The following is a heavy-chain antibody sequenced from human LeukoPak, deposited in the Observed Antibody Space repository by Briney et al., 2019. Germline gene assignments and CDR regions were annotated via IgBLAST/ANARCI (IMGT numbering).Heavy chain of an antibody. Sequence: PSETLSLTCNVSGGSISSSTYYWVWIRQPPGKGLEWIGRIYNSGSTYYNPSLKSRVTIAVDTSKNQFSLKLSSVTAADTAVYYCARHSWGLPHAEYFQHWGEGTVVTVSS. J-gene: IGHJ1*01. V-gene: IGHV4-39*01. CDR3: ARHSWGLPHAEYFQH. D-gene: IGHD3-16*01. CDR2: IYNSGST. CDR1: GGSISSSTYY.